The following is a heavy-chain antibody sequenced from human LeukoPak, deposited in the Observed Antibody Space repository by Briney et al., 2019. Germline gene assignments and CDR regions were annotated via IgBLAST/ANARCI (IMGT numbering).Heavy chain of an antibody. CDR2: ISGSGGDT. J-gene: IGHJ4*02. V-gene: IGHV3-23*01. CDR3: AKKGATTGDFDY. D-gene: IGHD1-26*01. Sequence: ETLSLTCTVSGGSISSSSYYWGWVRQAPGKGPEWVSAISGSGGDTYYADSVKGRFTISRDNSKNTLYLQMNSLRAEDTAVYYCAKKGATTGDFDYWGQGTLVTVSS. CDR1: GGSISSSSYY.